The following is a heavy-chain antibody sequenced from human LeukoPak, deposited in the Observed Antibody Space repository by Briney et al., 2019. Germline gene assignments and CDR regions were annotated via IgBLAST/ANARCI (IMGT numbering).Heavy chain of an antibody. CDR3: ATYYGDYAYFDY. Sequence: SVKVSCKASGGTFSSYAISWVRQAPGQGLEWMGGIIPIFGTANYAQKFQGRVTITADESTSTAYMELSSPRSEDTAVYYCATYYGDYAYFDYWGQGTLVTVSS. D-gene: IGHD4-17*01. V-gene: IGHV1-69*01. CDR1: GGTFSSYA. CDR2: IIPIFGTA. J-gene: IGHJ4*02.